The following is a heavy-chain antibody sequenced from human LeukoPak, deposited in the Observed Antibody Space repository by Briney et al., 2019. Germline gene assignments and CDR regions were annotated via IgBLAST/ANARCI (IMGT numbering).Heavy chain of an antibody. J-gene: IGHJ4*02. CDR2: ISYDGSNK. CDR3: AKDHMSSPVTYGYSFDS. Sequence: PGGSLRLSCAASGFIFSTFGMHWVRQAPGKGLEWVALISYDGSNKYYADSVKGRFTISRDNSKNTLYLHVTSLRAEDTAVYYCAKDHMSSPVTYGYSFDSWGQGTLVTVSS. D-gene: IGHD5-18*01. V-gene: IGHV3-30*18. CDR1: GFIFSTFG.